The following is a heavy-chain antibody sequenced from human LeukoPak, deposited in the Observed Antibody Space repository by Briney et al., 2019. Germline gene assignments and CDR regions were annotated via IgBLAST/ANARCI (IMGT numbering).Heavy chain of an antibody. V-gene: IGHV1-46*01. Sequence: GASVKVSCKASGYTFTSYYMCWVRQAPGQGLEWMGIINPSGGSTSYAQKFQGRVTMTRDTSTSTVYMELSGLRSEDTAVYYCARGCTWESGSFYIDHWGQGTLVTVSS. CDR1: GYTFTSYY. CDR3: ARGCTWESGSFYIDH. J-gene: IGHJ4*02. CDR2: INPSGGST. D-gene: IGHD1-26*01.